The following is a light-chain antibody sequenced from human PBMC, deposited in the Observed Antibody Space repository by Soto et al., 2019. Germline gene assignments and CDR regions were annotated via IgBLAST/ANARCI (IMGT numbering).Light chain of an antibody. CDR2: KAS. CDR1: QSISIW. J-gene: IGKJ1*01. CDR3: QQYNSYPWT. Sequence: IPMTQSPSTLSASVGDRVTITCRASQSISIWLAWYQQKPGKAPKLLIYKASSLESGVPSRFSGSGSGTEFTLTISSLQPDDFATYYCQQYNSYPWTFGQGTKVDIK. V-gene: IGKV1-5*03.